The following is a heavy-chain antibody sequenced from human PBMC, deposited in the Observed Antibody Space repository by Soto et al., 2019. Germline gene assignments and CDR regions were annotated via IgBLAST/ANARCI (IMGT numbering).Heavy chain of an antibody. V-gene: IGHV4-4*07. Sequence: SETLSLTCTVSGGSISSYYWSWIRQPAGKGLEWIGRIYTSGSTNYNPSLKSRVTMSVDTSKNQFSLKLSSVTAADTAVYYCARGVTMVRANWFDPWGQGTLVTVYS. CDR1: GGSISSYY. CDR3: ARGVTMVRANWFDP. D-gene: IGHD3-10*01. J-gene: IGHJ5*02. CDR2: IYTSGST.